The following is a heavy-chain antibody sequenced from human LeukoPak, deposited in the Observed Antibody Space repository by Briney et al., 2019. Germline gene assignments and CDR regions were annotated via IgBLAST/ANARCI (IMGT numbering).Heavy chain of an antibody. J-gene: IGHJ3*02. CDR1: GGSIRSSYYY. Sequence: SETLSLTCTVSGGSIRSSYYYWGWIRQPPGKGLEWIGSIYDSGSTYYNPSLKSRVTISVDTSKNQFSLKLNSVTAADTAVYYCARVGVGLGAFDIWGQGTMVTVSS. CDR3: ARVGVGLGAFDI. V-gene: IGHV4-39*01. D-gene: IGHD3/OR15-3a*01. CDR2: IYDSGST.